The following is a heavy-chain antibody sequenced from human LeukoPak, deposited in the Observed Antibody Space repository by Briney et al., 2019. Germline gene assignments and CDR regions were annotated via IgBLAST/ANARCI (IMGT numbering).Heavy chain of an antibody. D-gene: IGHD3-22*01. CDR1: GYTFTNYY. CDR3: ARGSFAGTGGYYASNPFFDY. J-gene: IGHJ4*02. V-gene: IGHV1-46*01. CDR2: INPRCGDT. Sequence: SSVKVSCKASGYTFTNYYIHWVRQAPGQGLEWVGIINPRCGDTKYAQKFQDRVTLIRDPSTSTVSMELSSLRSEDTAVYYCARGSFAGTGGYYASNPFFDYWGQGTLVTVSS.